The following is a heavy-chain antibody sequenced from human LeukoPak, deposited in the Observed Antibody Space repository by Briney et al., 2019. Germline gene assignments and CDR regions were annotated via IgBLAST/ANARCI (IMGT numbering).Heavy chain of an antibody. D-gene: IGHD1-1*01. CDR1: GYTFTSYD. J-gene: IGHJ6*03. CDR3: ARESTGTTGYYYYYMDV. V-gene: IGHV1-8*03. Sequence: ASVKVSCTASGYTFTSYDINWVRQATGQGLEWMARMNTNSGNTGYAQKFQGRVTITRNTSISTAYMELSSLRSEDTAVYYCARESTGTTGYYYYYMDVWGKGTTVTVSS. CDR2: MNTNSGNT.